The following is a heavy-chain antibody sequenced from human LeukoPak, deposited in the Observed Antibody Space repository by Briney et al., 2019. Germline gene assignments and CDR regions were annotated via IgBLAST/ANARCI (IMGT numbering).Heavy chain of an antibody. V-gene: IGHV3-48*01. CDR2: ISLSSSSI. CDR1: GFSFSYYG. J-gene: IGHJ4*02. Sequence: GGSLRLSCAASGFSFSYYGMNWVRQAPGKGLEWISYISLSSSSIYYADSVKGRFTISRDNSKNTLFLQMNSLRAEDTAVYYCARESESYDSSGSTFNYWGQGTLVTVSS. D-gene: IGHD3-22*01. CDR3: ARESESYDSSGSTFNY.